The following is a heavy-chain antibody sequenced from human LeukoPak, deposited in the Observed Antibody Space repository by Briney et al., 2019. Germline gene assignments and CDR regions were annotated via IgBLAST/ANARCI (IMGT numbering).Heavy chain of an antibody. Sequence: GGSLRLSCAASGFTFSSYAMHWVRQAPGKGLEWVAVISYDGSNKYYADSVKGRFTISRDNSKNTLYLQMNSLRAEDTAVYYCARDRAERFDYWGQGTLVTVSS. CDR1: GFTFSSYA. CDR3: ARDRAERFDY. D-gene: IGHD1-26*01. CDR2: ISYDGSNK. J-gene: IGHJ4*02. V-gene: IGHV3-30*01.